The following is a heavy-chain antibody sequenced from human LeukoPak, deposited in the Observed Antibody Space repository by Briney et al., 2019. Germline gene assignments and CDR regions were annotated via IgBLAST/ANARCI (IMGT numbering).Heavy chain of an antibody. CDR3: ARGPESSIWGPFDY. CDR1: GGTFSSYA. CDR2: IIPILGIA. J-gene: IGHJ4*02. D-gene: IGHD6-13*01. V-gene: IGHV1-69*04. Sequence: ASVKVSCKASGGTFSSYAISWVRQAPGQGLEWMGRIIPILGIANYAQKFQGRVTITADKSTSTAYMELSSLRSEDTAVYYCARGPESSIWGPFDYWGQGTLVTVSS.